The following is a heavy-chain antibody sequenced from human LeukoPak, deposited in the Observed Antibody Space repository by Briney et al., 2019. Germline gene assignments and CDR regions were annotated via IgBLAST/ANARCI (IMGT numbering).Heavy chain of an antibody. J-gene: IGHJ4*02. V-gene: IGHV3-30*04. CDR2: ISYDGNNK. Sequence: GGSLRLSCAASGFTFSNYAMHWVRQAPGKGLEWVAVISYDGNNKFYADSLKGRFTIFRDNSKNTLYLQMNSLRDEDTAVYYCVRDQKYFDYWGQGTLVTVSS. CDR3: VRDQKYFDY. CDR1: GFTFSNYA.